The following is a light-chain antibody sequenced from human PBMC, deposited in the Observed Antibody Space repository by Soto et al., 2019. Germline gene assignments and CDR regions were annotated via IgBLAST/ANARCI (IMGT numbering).Light chain of an antibody. Sequence: DIQMTQSPSTLSASVGARVTITCPASQTNSNWLAWYQEKPGKAPKLLMHDASSLESGVPSRFSGSASGTEFTLTISSLQPDDFATYFCQQYSTYSWTFGQGTKVDIK. CDR2: DAS. J-gene: IGKJ1*01. V-gene: IGKV1-5*01. CDR1: QTNSNW. CDR3: QQYSTYSWT.